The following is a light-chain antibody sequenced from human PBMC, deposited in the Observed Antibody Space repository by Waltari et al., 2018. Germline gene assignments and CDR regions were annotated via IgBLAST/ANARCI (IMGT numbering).Light chain of an antibody. CDR1: QSGLSNNQNY. CDR2: WAS. V-gene: IGKV4-1*01. CDR3: QQHHSAPLT. Sequence: DFVMTQSPDSLAVSLGERATINCRSSQSGLSNNQNYLAWYEQKPGQPPKLLIDWASARASGVPDRFGGSGSGTDFTLTISSLQAEDVAVYYCQQHHSAPLTFGGGTKVEI. J-gene: IGKJ4*01.